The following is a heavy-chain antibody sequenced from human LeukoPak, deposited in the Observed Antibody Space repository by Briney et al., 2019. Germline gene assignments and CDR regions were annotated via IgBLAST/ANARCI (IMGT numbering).Heavy chain of an antibody. V-gene: IGHV4-34*01. J-gene: IGHJ6*03. CDR2: INHSGST. D-gene: IGHD3-10*01. CDR1: GGSFSGHY. Sequence: SETLSLTCAVYGGSFSGHYWSWIRQPPGKGLEWIGEINHSGSTNYNPSLKSRVTISVDTSKNQFSLKLSSVTAADTAVYYCARGVRRTMVRGVISYYYYYMDVWGKGTTVTVSS. CDR3: ARGVRRTMVRGVISYYYYYMDV.